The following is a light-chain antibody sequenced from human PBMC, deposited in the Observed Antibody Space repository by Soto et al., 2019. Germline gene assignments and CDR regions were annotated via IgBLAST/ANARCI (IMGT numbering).Light chain of an antibody. CDR2: RNN. J-gene: IGLJ1*01. V-gene: IGLV1-44*01. CDR3: ASWDDGMNGYV. CDR1: NSNIGRNT. Sequence: QSVLTQPPSASGTPGQRVTISCSGSNSNIGRNTVNWYQQLPGTAPKLLIYRNNQRPSGVPDRFSGSKSGTSASLAISGLQSDDESDYYCASWDDGMNGYVFGTGTKVTV.